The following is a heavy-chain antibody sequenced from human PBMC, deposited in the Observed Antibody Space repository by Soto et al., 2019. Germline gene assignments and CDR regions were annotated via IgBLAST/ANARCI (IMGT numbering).Heavy chain of an antibody. CDR3: ASPIGYNQYFDY. V-gene: IGHV5-51*01. J-gene: IGHJ4*02. CDR1: GYSFSKNW. D-gene: IGHD6-25*01. CDR2: IYPDDSDT. Sequence: GESLKISCKGSGYSFSKNWIGWVRQMPGKGLEWMGIIYPDDSDTRYSPSFQGQVTISAAKSISTAYLQWSSLKASDTAMYYCASPIGYNQYFDYWGQGTLVTVSS.